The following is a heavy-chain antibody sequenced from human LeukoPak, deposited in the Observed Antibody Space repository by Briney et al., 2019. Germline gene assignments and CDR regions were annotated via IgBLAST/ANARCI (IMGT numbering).Heavy chain of an antibody. CDR1: GGSISSGGYY. Sequence: PSETLSLTCTVSGGSISSGGYYWSWIRQHPGKGLEWIGYIYYSGSTYHNPSLKSRVTISVDTSKNQFSLKLSSVTAADTAVYYCARGELLNDSFDYWGQGTLVTVSS. V-gene: IGHV4-31*03. CDR2: IYYSGST. CDR3: ARGELLNDSFDY. D-gene: IGHD1-1*01. J-gene: IGHJ4*02.